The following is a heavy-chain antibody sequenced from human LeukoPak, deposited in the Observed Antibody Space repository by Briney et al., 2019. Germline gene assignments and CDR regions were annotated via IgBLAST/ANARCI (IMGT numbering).Heavy chain of an antibody. CDR3: ARAYYGSGSYYS. V-gene: IGHV3-53*01. CDR2: IYSGGST. J-gene: IGHJ4*02. Sequence: GGSLRLSCAASGFTVSSNYMSWVRQAPGKGLEWVSVIYSGGSTYYADSVKGRFTISRDNSKNTLYLQMNSLRAEDTAVYYCARAYYGSGSYYSWGQGTLVTVSS. D-gene: IGHD3-10*01. CDR1: GFTVSSNY.